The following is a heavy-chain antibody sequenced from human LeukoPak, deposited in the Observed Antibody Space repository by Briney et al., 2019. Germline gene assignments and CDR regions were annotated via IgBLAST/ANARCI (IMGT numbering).Heavy chain of an antibody. CDR3: ARLIGEWLFIGHYYYYYMDV. D-gene: IGHD3-3*01. V-gene: IGHV5-51*01. Sequence: GESLKISCKGSGYSFTSYWIGWVRQMPGKGLEWMGIIYPGDSDTRYSPSFQGQVTISADKSISTAYLQWSSLKASDTAMYYCARLIGEWLFIGHYYYYYMDVWGKGTTVTVSS. CDR2: IYPGDSDT. CDR1: GYSFTSYW. J-gene: IGHJ6*03.